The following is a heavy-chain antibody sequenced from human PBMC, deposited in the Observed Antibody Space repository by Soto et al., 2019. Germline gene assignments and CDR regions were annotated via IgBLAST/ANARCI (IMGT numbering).Heavy chain of an antibody. CDR3: ARLDYSNYYYYGMDV. CDR2: IYPDDSDI. J-gene: IGHJ6*02. Sequence: PGESLKISCKGSGYNFATYWLGWVRQLPGKGLEWMGAIYPDDSDIRYSPSFQDQVTISADKSISTAYLQWSSLKASDTAIYFCARLDYSNYYYYGMDVWGQGTTVTVSS. D-gene: IGHD4-4*01. CDR1: GYNFATYW. V-gene: IGHV5-51*01.